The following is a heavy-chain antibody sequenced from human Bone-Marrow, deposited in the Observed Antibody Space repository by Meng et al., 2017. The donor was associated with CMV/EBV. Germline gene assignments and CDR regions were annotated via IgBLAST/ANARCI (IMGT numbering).Heavy chain of an antibody. V-gene: IGHV3-11*01. D-gene: IGHD1-1*01. J-gene: IGHJ6*02. CDR3: ARDQRRTQYDGIRL. Sequence: GESLKISCAASGFYFGVYYMSWIRQAPGKGLEWISYIDPDGKTIYYTDSVKGRFTISRDNAQSPVYLHMISLKADDTPVYYCARDQRRTQYDGIRLWGQGTTVTVSS. CDR1: GFYFGVYY. CDR2: IDPDGKTI.